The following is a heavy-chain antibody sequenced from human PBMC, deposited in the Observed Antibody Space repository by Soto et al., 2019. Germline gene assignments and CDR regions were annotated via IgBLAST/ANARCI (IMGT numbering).Heavy chain of an antibody. CDR3: ATVKGSGYYNWFDP. D-gene: IGHD3-22*01. Sequence: QVQLVQSGAEVKKPGASVKVSCKASGYTFTSYGISWVRQAPGQGLEWMGWISAYNGNTSYAQKLQGRVTMTTDTPASTAYMGMRSMRSDDMAVYYCATVKGSGYYNWFDPGGLGTLVTVSS. V-gene: IGHV1-18*03. CDR2: ISAYNGNT. J-gene: IGHJ5*02. CDR1: GYTFTSYG.